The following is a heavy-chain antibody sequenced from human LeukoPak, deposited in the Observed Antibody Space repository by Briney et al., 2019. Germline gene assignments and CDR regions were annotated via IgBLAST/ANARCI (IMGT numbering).Heavy chain of an antibody. D-gene: IGHD6-19*01. V-gene: IGHV4-30-2*01. J-gene: IGHJ4*02. Sequence: SETLSLTCAVSGGSISSGGYSWSWIRQPPGKGLEWIGYIYHSGSTYYNPSLKSRVTISVDRSKNQFSLKLSSVTAADTAVYYCARGVSGIAVAEIDYWGQGTLVTVSS. CDR2: IYHSGST. CDR3: ARGVSGIAVAEIDY. CDR1: GGSISSGGYS.